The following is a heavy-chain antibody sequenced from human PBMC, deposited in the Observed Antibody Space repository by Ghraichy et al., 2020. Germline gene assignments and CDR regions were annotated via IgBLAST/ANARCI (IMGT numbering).Heavy chain of an antibody. J-gene: IGHJ5*02. D-gene: IGHD2-21*01. Sequence: ASVKVSCKASGYTFTSYDINWVRQATGQGLEWMGWMNPNSGNTGYAQKFQGRVTMTRNTSISTAYMELSSLRSEDTAVYYCARAPIPGYWFDPWGQGTLVTVSS. CDR3: ARAPIPGYWFDP. CDR2: MNPNSGNT. V-gene: IGHV1-8*01. CDR1: GYTFTSYD.